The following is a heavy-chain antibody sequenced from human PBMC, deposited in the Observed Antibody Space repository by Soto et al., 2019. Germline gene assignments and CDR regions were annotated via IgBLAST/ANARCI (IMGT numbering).Heavy chain of an antibody. Sequence: EEQMVESGGGFVQPLGSLRLSCAASGFTFSIYWMHWVRQATGRGLVWVSRLKPGGSITAYADSVKGRFTISRDNAKNTLWLKMNSLRGDDTAVYYCAGVPTGTSGVWNYWGQGTLVTVSS. J-gene: IGHJ4*02. D-gene: IGHD2-21*01. CDR1: GFTFSIYW. CDR3: AGVPTGTSGVWNY. V-gene: IGHV3-74*01. CDR2: LKPGGSIT.